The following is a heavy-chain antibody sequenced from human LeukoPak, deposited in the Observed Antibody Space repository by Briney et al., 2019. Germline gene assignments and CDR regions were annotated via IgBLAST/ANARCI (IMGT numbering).Heavy chain of an antibody. CDR3: ASLTQPMIVVGA. CDR2: VYYSGST. CDR1: GGSVSGYY. D-gene: IGHD3-22*01. Sequence: SETLSLTCVVSGGSVSGYYWGWIRQPPGRGLEWIGYVYYSGSTNYNPSFKSRITISVDTSKNQFSLKLSSVTAADTAVYYCASLTQPMIVVGAWGQGTLVTVSS. J-gene: IGHJ5*02. V-gene: IGHV4-59*08.